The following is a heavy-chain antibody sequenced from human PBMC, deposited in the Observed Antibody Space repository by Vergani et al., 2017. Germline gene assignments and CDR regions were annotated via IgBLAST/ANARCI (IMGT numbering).Heavy chain of an antibody. J-gene: IGHJ4*02. CDR1: GGSISSGGYY. Sequence: VQLQESGPGLVKPSQTLSLTCTVSGGSISSGGYYWSWIRQHPGKGLEWVSGISWNSGSIGYADSVKGRFTISRDNAKNSLYLQMNSLRAEDTALYYCAKDIERWQWLGGYDYWGQGTLVTVSS. CDR3: AKDIERWQWLGGYDY. D-gene: IGHD6-19*01. V-gene: IGHV3-9*01. CDR2: ISWNSGSI.